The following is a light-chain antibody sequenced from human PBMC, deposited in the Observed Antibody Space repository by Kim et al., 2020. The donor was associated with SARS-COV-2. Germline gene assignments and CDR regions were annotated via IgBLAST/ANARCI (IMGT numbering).Light chain of an antibody. V-gene: IGLV3-1*01. CDR3: QAWDSRTVI. CDR2: EGT. J-gene: IGLJ2*01. Sequence: SYELTQPPSVSVSPGQTASIACSGDKLGDKYACWYHQKPGQSPVLVIYEGTERPSGIPERFSGSKSGTTATLTISWTQTMDEADYYCQAWDSRTVIFGGGTQLTVL. CDR1: KLGDKY.